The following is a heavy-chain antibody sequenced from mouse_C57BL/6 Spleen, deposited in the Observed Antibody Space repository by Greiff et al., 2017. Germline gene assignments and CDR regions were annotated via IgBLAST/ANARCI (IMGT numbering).Heavy chain of an antibody. J-gene: IGHJ1*03. CDR3: ARWMATVVAPYWYFEV. CDR2: IYPGSGST. Sequence: QVQLQQPGAELVKPGASVKMSCKASGYTFTSYWITWVKQRPGQGLEWIGDIYPGSGSTNYNEKFKSKATLTVDTSSSTAYMQLSSLTSEDSAVYYCARWMATVVAPYWYFEVWGTGATVTVSS. CDR1: GYTFTSYW. D-gene: IGHD1-1*01. V-gene: IGHV1-55*01.